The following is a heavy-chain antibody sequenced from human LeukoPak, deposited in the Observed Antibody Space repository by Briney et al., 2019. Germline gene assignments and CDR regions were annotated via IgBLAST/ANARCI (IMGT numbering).Heavy chain of an antibody. CDR1: GGSISSYY. V-gene: IGHV4-59*01. CDR2: IYYSGST. D-gene: IGHD3-9*01. Sequence: SETLSLTCTVSGGSISSYYWSWIRQPPGKGLEWIGYIYYSGSTNYNPSLKSRVTISVDTSKNQFSLKSRSVTAADTAVYYCARVTGYMIEDYFDYWGQGILVTVSS. J-gene: IGHJ4*02. CDR3: ARVTGYMIEDYFDY.